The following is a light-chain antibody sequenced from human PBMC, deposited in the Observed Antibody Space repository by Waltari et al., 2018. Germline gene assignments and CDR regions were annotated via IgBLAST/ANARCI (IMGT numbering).Light chain of an antibody. Sequence: EIVMTQAPLSLSVTPGQPASMSCKSSHSLLHSDGRARLYWYLQKPGQSPQLLISEVSSRFSVVTEMCSGSGSGTDCTLKISRVEAEDVGVYFCMQNIQLPTFGQGTKVEIE. CDR1: HSLLHSDGRAR. V-gene: IGKV2-29*03. CDR3: MQNIQLPT. CDR2: EVS. J-gene: IGKJ1*01.